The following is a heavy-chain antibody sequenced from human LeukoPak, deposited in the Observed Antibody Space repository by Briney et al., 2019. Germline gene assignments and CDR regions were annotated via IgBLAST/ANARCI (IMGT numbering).Heavy chain of an antibody. CDR3: ARDEQQLGYYYYGMDV. V-gene: IGHV1-69*04. CDR1: GGTFSSYA. J-gene: IGHJ6*02. CDR2: IIPILGIA. Sequence: ASVKVSCKASGGTFSSYAISWVRQAPGQGLEWMGRIIPILGIANYAQKFQGRVTITADKSTSTAYMELSSLRSEDTAVYYCARDEQQLGYYYYGMDVWGQGTTVTVSS. D-gene: IGHD6-13*01.